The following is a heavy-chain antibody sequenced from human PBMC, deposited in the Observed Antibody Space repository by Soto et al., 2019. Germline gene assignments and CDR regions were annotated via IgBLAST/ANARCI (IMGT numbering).Heavy chain of an antibody. Sequence: SETLSLTCTVSGGSISSSSYYWGWIRQPPGKGLEWIGSIYYSGSTYYNPSLKSRVTISVDTSKNQFSLKLSSVTAADTAVYYCARHGVRTTYYYYYMDVWGKGTTVTVSS. CDR2: IYYSGST. J-gene: IGHJ6*03. D-gene: IGHD4-17*01. CDR3: ARHGVRTTYYYYYMDV. CDR1: GGSISSSSYY. V-gene: IGHV4-39*01.